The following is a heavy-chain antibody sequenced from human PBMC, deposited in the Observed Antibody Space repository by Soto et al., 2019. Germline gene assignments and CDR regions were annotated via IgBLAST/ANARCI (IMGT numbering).Heavy chain of an antibody. D-gene: IGHD2-2*01. CDR1: GFTFSSYW. Sequence: EVQLVESGGGLVQPGGSLRLSCAASGFTFSSYWMSWVRQAPGKGLEWVANIKQDGSEKYYVDSVKGRFTISRDNAKNSVYLQMNSLRAEDTAVYYCAREGYCSSTSCYARRNWFDRWGQGTLVTVSS. CDR3: AREGYCSSTSCYARRNWFDR. CDR2: IKQDGSEK. J-gene: IGHJ5*02. V-gene: IGHV3-7*01.